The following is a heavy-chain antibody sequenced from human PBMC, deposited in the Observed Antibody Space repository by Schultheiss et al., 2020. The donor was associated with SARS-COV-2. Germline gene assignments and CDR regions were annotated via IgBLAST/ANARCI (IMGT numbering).Heavy chain of an antibody. J-gene: IGHJ4*02. D-gene: IGHD4-11*01. CDR2: INHSGST. CDR1: GYSISSGHH. Sequence: SETLSLTCSVSGYSISSGHHWGWIRQPPGKALEWIGSINHSGSTYYNPSLKSRVTISGDTSKNQFSLTLSSVTAADTAVYYCARRRQDTSAYSFFDSWGQAPSVTVSS. V-gene: IGHV4-38-2*01. CDR3: ARRRQDTSAYSFFDS.